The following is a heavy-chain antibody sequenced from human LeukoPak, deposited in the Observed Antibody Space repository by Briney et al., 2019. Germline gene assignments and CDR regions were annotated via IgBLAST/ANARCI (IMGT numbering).Heavy chain of an antibody. CDR3: AKDRRYYYGSGSYYNVHYGMDV. V-gene: IGHV3-30*18. Sequence: GGSLRLSCAASGFTFRSYGMHWVRQAPGKGLEWVAVISYDGSNKYYADSVKGRFTISRDNSKNTLYLQMNSLRAEDTAVYYCAKDRRYYYGSGSYYNVHYGMDVWGKGTTVTDSS. CDR1: GFTFRSYG. D-gene: IGHD3-10*01. CDR2: ISYDGSNK. J-gene: IGHJ6*04.